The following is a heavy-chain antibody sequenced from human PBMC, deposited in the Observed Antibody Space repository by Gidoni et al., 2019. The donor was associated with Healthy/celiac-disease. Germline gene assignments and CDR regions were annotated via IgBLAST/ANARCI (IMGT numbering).Heavy chain of an antibody. D-gene: IGHD3-3*01. CDR3: TTDRFWSGYYRPPFDY. J-gene: IGHJ4*02. CDR2: IKSKTDGGTT. Sequence: EVQLVESGGGLVKPGGSLRLSCAASGFTFSNAWMNWVRQAPGKGLVWVGRIKSKTDGGTTDYAAPVKGRFTISRDDSKNTLYLQMNSLKTEDTAVYYCTTDRFWSGYYRPPFDYWGQGTLVTVSS. V-gene: IGHV3-15*07. CDR1: GFTFSNAW.